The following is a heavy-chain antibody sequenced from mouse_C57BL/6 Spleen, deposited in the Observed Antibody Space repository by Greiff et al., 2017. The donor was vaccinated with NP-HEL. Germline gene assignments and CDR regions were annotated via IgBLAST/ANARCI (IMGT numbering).Heavy chain of an antibody. J-gene: IGHJ4*01. Sequence: QVQLQQSGAELVKPGASVKLSCKASGYTFTSYWMHWVKQRPGQGLEWIGMIHPNSGSTNYNEKFKSKATLTVDKSSSTAYMQLSSLTSEDSAVYYCARPVPYGSSPYYAMDYWGQGTSVTVSS. D-gene: IGHD1-1*01. CDR2: IHPNSGST. V-gene: IGHV1-64*01. CDR3: ARPVPYGSSPYYAMDY. CDR1: GYTFTSYW.